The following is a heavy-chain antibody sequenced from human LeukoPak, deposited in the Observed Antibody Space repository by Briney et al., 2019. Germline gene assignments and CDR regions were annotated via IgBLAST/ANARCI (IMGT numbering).Heavy chain of an antibody. V-gene: IGHV3-21*01. J-gene: IGHJ4*02. D-gene: IGHD6-13*01. Sequence: GGSLRLSCAASGFTFSSYSMNWVRQAPGKGLEWVSSISSSSSYIYYADSVRGRFTISRDNAKNSLYLQMNSLRAEDTAVYYCARDGLSSSWYYFDYWGQGTLVTVSS. CDR1: GFTFSSYS. CDR3: ARDGLSSSWYYFDY. CDR2: ISSSSSYI.